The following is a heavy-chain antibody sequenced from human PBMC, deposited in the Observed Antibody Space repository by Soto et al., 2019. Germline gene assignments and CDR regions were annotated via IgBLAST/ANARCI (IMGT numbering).Heavy chain of an antibody. D-gene: IGHD5-12*01. Sequence: QITLKESGPTLVKPTQTLTLTCTLSGFSLSTSGVGVGWIREPPGNALEWLALIYWDDDKRYSPFLKSRLTITKDTSKNQVVLTLTNMDPVDTATYYCALKGDGYRGFKYWGHGTLVTVSS. CDR2: IYWDDDK. CDR3: ALKGDGYRGFKY. V-gene: IGHV2-5*02. CDR1: GFSLSTSGVG. J-gene: IGHJ4*01.